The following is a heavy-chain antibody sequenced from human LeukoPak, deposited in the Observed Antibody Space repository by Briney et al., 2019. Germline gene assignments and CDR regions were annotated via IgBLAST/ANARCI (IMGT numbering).Heavy chain of an antibody. CDR1: GYTFTGYY. CDR3: ASWGTEDYYYGSGGFDY. D-gene: IGHD3-10*01. Sequence: ASVKVSCKASGYTFTGYYMHWVRQAPGQGLEWMGRINPNSGGTNYAQKFQGRVTMTRDTSFSTAYMELSRLRSDDTAVYYCASWGTEDYYYGSGGFDYWGQGTLVTVSS. CDR2: INPNSGGT. J-gene: IGHJ4*02. V-gene: IGHV1-2*06.